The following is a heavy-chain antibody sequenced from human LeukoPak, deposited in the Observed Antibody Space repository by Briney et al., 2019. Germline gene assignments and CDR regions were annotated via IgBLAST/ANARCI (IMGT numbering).Heavy chain of an antibody. CDR3: AKDSEVVVTAIVDY. CDR2: ISSSSSYI. J-gene: IGHJ4*02. D-gene: IGHD2-21*02. Sequence: GGSLRLSCAGSEFTFSSYSMNWVRQAPGKGLEWVSSISSSSSYIYYADSVKGRFTISRDNSKNTLYLQMSSLRAEDTAVYYCAKDSEVVVTAIVDYWGQGTLVTVSS. V-gene: IGHV3-21*04. CDR1: EFTFSSYS.